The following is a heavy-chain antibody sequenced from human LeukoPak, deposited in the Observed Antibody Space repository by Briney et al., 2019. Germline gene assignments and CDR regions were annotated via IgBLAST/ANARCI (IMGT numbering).Heavy chain of an antibody. Sequence: SETLSLTCSVSGRFVSRPGYSWTWIRQPVGKGLEWIGRFYTSGTTKYNPSLKSRVTISIDTSNNQFSLKLSAVTAADTAIYYCARELVDTSVVTNAFDLWGQGTMVIVSS. CDR3: ARELVDTSVVTNAFDL. D-gene: IGHD5-18*01. V-gene: IGHV4-61*02. CDR1: GRFVSRPGYS. J-gene: IGHJ3*01. CDR2: FYTSGTT.